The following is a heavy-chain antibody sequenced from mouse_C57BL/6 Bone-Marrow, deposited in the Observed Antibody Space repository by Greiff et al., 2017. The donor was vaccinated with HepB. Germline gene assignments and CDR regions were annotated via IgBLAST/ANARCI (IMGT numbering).Heavy chain of an antibody. CDR3: ARSGGLLRFAY. Sequence: DVQLQESGPGMVKPSQSLSLTCTVTGYSITSGYDWHWIRHFPGNKLEWMGYISYSGSTNYNPSLKSRISISHDTSKNHFFLKLNSVTTEDTATYYCARSGGLLRFAYWGQGTLVTVSA. J-gene: IGHJ3*01. V-gene: IGHV3-1*01. D-gene: IGHD2-3*01. CDR1: GYSITSGYD. CDR2: ISYSGST.